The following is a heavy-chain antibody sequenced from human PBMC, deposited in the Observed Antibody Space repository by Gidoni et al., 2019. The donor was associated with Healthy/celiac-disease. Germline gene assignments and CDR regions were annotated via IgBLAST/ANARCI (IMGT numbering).Heavy chain of an antibody. V-gene: IGHV3-30-3*01. CDR2: ISYDGSNK. CDR1: GFTFRSYA. J-gene: IGHJ4*02. Sequence: QVQLVESWGGVVQPGRYLRLSCAATGFTFRSYAMHWVRQAPGKGLEGSAVISYDGSNKYYADSVKGRFTISRDNSKDTLYLQMNSLRAEDTALYYCARAKYSSSWSPFDYWGKGTLVTVSS. CDR3: ARAKYSSSWSPFDY. D-gene: IGHD6-13*01.